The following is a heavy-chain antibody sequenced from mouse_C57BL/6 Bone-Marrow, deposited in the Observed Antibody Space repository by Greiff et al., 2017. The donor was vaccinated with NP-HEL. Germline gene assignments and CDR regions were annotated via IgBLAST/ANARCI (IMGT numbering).Heavy chain of an antibody. CDR3: ARHQDSSGYYFDY. CDR2: IWSDGST. Sequence: QVQLKESGPGLVAPSQRLSITCTVSGFSLTSYGVHWVRQPPGKGLEWLVVIWSDGSTTYNSALKSRLSISKDNSKSQVFLKMNSLQTDDTAMYYCARHQDSSGYYFDYWGQGTTLTVSS. D-gene: IGHD3-2*02. CDR1: GFSLTSYG. V-gene: IGHV2-6-1*01. J-gene: IGHJ2*01.